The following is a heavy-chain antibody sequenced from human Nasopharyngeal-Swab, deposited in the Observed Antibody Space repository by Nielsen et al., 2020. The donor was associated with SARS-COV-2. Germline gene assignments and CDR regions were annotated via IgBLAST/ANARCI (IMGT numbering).Heavy chain of an antibody. D-gene: IGHD2-8*02. CDR2: VSGDGVTT. J-gene: IGHJ4*02. CDR3: ARGTPGIPGVDY. V-gene: IGHV3-64*02. Sequence: WIRQPPGKGLEYLSAVSGDGVTTRYADSLKGRFTISRDNSKNTVYLQLGSLTAEDMAVYFCARGTPGIPGVDYWGQGTLVTVSS.